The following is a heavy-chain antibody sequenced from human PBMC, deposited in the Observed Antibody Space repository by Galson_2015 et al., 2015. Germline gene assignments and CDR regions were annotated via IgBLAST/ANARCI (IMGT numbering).Heavy chain of an antibody. D-gene: IGHD6-19*01. V-gene: IGHV3-9*01. Sequence: SLRLSCAASGFTFDDYAMHWVRQAPGKGLEWVSGISWNSGSIGYADSVKGRFTISRDNAKNSLYLQMNSLRAEDTALYYCAKGDSGDLGVFEPYYYYMDVWGKGTTVTVSS. CDR2: ISWNSGSI. J-gene: IGHJ6*03. CDR3: AKGDSGDLGVFEPYYYYMDV. CDR1: GFTFDDYA.